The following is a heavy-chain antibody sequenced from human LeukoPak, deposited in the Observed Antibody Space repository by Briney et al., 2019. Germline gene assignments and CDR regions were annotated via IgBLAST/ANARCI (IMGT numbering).Heavy chain of an antibody. J-gene: IGHJ4*02. CDR1: GFTFSSYS. CDR3: ARGYSSGWPDF. Sequence: PGGSLRLSCAASGFTFSSYSMNWVRQAPGKGLEWVAVIWYDGSNKYYADSVKGRFTSSRDNSKNTLYLQMNSLRAEDTALYFCARGYSSGWPDFWGQGTLVTVSS. D-gene: IGHD6-25*01. V-gene: IGHV3-33*08. CDR2: IWYDGSNK.